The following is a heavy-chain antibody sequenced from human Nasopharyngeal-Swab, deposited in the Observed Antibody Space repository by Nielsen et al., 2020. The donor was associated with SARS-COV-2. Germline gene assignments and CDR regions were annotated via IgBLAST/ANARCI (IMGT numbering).Heavy chain of an antibody. CDR3: ARDAGLAVAGVYYYYGMDV. V-gene: IGHV1-69*13. Sequence: SVKVSCKASGGTFSSYVLRWVRQAPGQGLEWMGGINPTYGTANYAQKFQGRVTITADESTSTAYMELSRLRAEDTAVYYCARDAGLAVAGVYYYYGMDVWGQGTTVTVSS. CDR1: GGTFSSYV. CDR2: INPTYGTA. D-gene: IGHD6-19*01. J-gene: IGHJ6*02.